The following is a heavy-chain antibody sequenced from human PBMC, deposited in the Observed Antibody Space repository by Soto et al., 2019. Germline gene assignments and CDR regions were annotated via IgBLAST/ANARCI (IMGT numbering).Heavy chain of an antibody. V-gene: IGHV4-59*01. J-gene: IGHJ4*02. CDR1: GGSISSYY. CDR2: IYYSGST. Sequence: KASETLSLTCTVSGGSISSYYWSWIRQPPGKGLEWIGYIYYSGSTNYNPSLKSRVTISVDTSKNQFSLKLSSVTAADTAVYYCARSVTRTDFDYWGQGTLVTVSS. CDR3: ARSVTRTDFDY. D-gene: IGHD4-17*01.